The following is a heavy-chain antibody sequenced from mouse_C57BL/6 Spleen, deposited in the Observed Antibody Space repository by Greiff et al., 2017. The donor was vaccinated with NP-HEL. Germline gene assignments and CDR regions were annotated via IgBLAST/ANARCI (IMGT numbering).Heavy chain of an antibody. D-gene: IGHD1-1*01. CDR2: IYPGSGST. CDR3: ARSGTVVATNYFDY. Sequence: VQLRQPGAELVKPGASVKMSCKASGYTFTSYWITWVKQRPGQGLEWIGDIYPGSGSTNYNEKFKSKATLTVDTSSSTAYMQLSSLTSEDSAVYYCARSGTVVATNYFDYWGQGTTLTVSS. V-gene: IGHV1-55*01. CDR1: GYTFTSYW. J-gene: IGHJ2*01.